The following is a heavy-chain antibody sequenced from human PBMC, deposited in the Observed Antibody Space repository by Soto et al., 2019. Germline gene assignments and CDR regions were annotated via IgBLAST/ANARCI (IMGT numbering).Heavy chain of an antibody. D-gene: IGHD3-10*01. Sequence: ASVKVSCKASGYTFTSYGISWVRQAPGQGLEWMGWISAYNGNTNYEQKLQGRVTMTTDTSTSTAYMELRSLRSDDTAVYYCARVFITMVRGVIITGPDVFDDWGKGTLVTVSS. CDR1: GYTFTSYG. V-gene: IGHV1-18*01. CDR3: ARVFITMVRGVIITGPDVFDD. J-gene: IGHJ4*02. CDR2: ISAYNGNT.